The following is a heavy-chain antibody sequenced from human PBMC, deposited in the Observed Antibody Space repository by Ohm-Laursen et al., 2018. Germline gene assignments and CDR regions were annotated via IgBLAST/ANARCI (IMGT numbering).Heavy chain of an antibody. CDR1: GFTFSSYG. CDR3: AKDPEGIAAAGFDY. V-gene: IGHV3-33*06. D-gene: IGHD6-13*01. Sequence: RSLRLSCAASGFTFSSYGMHWVRQAPGKGLEWVAVIWYDGSNKYYADSVKGRFTISRDNSKNTLYLQMNSLRAEDTAVYYCAKDPEGIAAAGFDYWGQGTLVTVSS. CDR2: IWYDGSNK. J-gene: IGHJ4*02.